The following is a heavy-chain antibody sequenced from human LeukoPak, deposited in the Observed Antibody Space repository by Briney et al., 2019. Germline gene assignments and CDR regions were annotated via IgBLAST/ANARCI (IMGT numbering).Heavy chain of an antibody. CDR2: IKQDGSEK. Sequence: PGGSLRLSCAASGFTFSSYWMSWVRQAPGKGLEWVADIKQDGSEKYYVDSVKGRFTISRDNAENSLYLQMNSLRAEDTAVYYCANFYYSAFFDSWGQGTLVTVSS. D-gene: IGHD4/OR15-4a*01. V-gene: IGHV3-7*05. J-gene: IGHJ4*02. CDR1: GFTFSSYW. CDR3: ANFYYSAFFDS.